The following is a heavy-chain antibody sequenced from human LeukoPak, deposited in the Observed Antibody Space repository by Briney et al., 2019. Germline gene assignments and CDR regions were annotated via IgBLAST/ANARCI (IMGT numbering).Heavy chain of an antibody. CDR1: GGSISSSSYY. Sequence: SETLSLTCTVSGGSISSSSYYWGWIRQPPGKGLEWIGSIYYSGSTSYNPSLKSRVTISVDTSKNQFSLKLSSVTAADTAVYYCARDTHYYDRSGFRSYWGQGTLVTVSS. J-gene: IGHJ4*02. CDR3: ARDTHYYDRSGFRSY. CDR2: IYYSGST. D-gene: IGHD3-22*01. V-gene: IGHV4-39*07.